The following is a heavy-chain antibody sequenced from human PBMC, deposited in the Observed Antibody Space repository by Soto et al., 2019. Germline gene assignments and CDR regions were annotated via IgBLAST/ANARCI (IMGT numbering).Heavy chain of an antibody. CDR3: ARHGGPSRTGTGFGY. D-gene: IGHD1-1*01. J-gene: IGHJ4*02. Sequence: PSETLSLTCTVSGASITSSSYLWGWIRQPPGKGLEWIGSIYYSGSTYYNPSLNSRATISLDTSKNQFSLKLSSVTAADTAVYYCARHGGPSRTGTGFGYWGQGTQVTVSS. CDR1: GASITSSSYL. V-gene: IGHV4-39*01. CDR2: IYYSGST.